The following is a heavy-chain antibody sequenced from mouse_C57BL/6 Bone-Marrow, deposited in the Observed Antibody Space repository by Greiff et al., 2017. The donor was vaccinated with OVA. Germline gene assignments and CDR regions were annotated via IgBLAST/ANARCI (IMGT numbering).Heavy chain of an antibody. V-gene: IGHV6-3*01. CDR1: GFTFSNYW. Sequence: DVKLVESGGGLVQPGGSMKLSCVASGFTFSNYWMNWVRQSPEKGLEWVAQIRLKSDNYATHYAVSVKGRFTISRDDSNSSVYLQMNNLRAEDTGIYYCTPSLGEGDYWGQGTTLTVSS. D-gene: IGHD4-1*01. CDR3: TPSLGEGDY. J-gene: IGHJ2*01. CDR2: IRLKSDNYAT.